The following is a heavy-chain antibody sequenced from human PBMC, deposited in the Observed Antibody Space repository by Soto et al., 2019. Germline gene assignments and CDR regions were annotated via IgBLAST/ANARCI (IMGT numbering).Heavy chain of an antibody. CDR3: AKGSIIVATISDYYYGMDV. CDR2: ISYDGNNK. Sequence: PGGSLRLSCAASGCPFNNYGRHWVRQDTGKGLEWVAVISYDGNNKYYADSVKGRFTISRDNSKNTLYLQMNSLRAEDTALYYCAKGSIIVATISDYYYGMDVWGQGTTVTVSS. D-gene: IGHD5-12*01. V-gene: IGHV3-30*18. CDR1: GCPFNNYG. J-gene: IGHJ6*02.